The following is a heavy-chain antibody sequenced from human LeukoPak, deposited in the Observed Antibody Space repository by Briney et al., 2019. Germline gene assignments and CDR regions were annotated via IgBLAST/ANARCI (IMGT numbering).Heavy chain of an antibody. J-gene: IGHJ3*02. D-gene: IGHD3-22*01. CDR3: ARGPRYYDSSGYGPGAFDI. Sequence: GASVKVSCKASGYTFTSYDINWVRQATGQGLEWMGWMNPNSGNTGYAQKFQGRVTMTRNTSISTAYMELSSLRSEDTAVYYCARGPRYYDSSGYGPGAFDIWGQGTMVTVSS. CDR2: MNPNSGNT. CDR1: GYTFTSYD. V-gene: IGHV1-8*01.